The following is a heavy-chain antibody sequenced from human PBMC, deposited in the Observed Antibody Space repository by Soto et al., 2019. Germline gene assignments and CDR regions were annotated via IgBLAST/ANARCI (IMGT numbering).Heavy chain of an antibody. CDR1: GGSFSGYY. D-gene: IGHD6-13*01. V-gene: IGHV4-34*01. CDR3: ERSYRSSWYSR. Sequence: PSETLSLTCAVYGGSFSGYYWSWIRQPPGKGLEWIGEINHSGSTNYNPSLKSRVTISVDTSKNQFSLKLSSVTAADTAVYYCERSYRSSWYSRWGQGTLVTVSS. J-gene: IGHJ4*02. CDR2: INHSGST.